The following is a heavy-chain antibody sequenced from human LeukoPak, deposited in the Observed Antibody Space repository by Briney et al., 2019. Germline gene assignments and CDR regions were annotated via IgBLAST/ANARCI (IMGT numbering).Heavy chain of an antibody. CDR3: ARNASSLAAGAFDI. D-gene: IGHD2-2*01. J-gene: IGHJ3*02. V-gene: IGHV4-39*01. CDR2: VYYSGST. Sequence: SETLSLTCTVSGGSISSSSLYWDWIRQPPGKGLEWIGTVYYSGSTYYNPSLKSRVTISVDTSKNQFSLKLSSVTAADTAVYYCARNASSLAAGAFDIWGQGTMVTVSS. CDR1: GGSISSSSLY.